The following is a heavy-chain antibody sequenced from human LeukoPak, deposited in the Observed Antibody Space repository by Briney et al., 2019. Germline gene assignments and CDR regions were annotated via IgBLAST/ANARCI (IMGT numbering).Heavy chain of an antibody. D-gene: IGHD3-22*01. CDR1: GGSISSGGYS. CDR3: ARQKLERNSSGYYDEDYYFDY. J-gene: IGHJ4*02. CDR2: IYHSGST. V-gene: IGHV4-30-2*01. Sequence: PSQTLSLTCAVSGGSISSGGYSWSWIRQPPGKGLEWIGYIYHSGSTYYNPSLKSRVTISVDRSKNHFSLKLSSVTAADTAVYYCARQKLERNSSGYYDEDYYFDYWGQGTLVTVSS.